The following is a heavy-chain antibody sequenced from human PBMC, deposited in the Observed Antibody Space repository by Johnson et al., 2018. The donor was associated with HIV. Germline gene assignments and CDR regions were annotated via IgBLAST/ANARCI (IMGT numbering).Heavy chain of an antibody. J-gene: IGHJ3*02. Sequence: VQLVESGGGLAQPGGSLRLSCVGSGFTFSDYYMSWVRQAPGKGLEWIAYISGGSAGTFYADSVKGRFTISRDNGNKVVYLQMDSLRAEDTAVYYCARAEPWDRRHYAFDIWGQGTVVTVSS. CDR3: ARAEPWDRRHYAFDI. CDR2: ISGGSAGT. D-gene: IGHD1-1*01. CDR1: GFTFSDYY. V-gene: IGHV3-11*04.